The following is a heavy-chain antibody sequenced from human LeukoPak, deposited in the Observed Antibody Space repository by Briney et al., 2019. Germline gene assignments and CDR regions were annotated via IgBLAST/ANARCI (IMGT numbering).Heavy chain of an antibody. CDR3: ARDSGRFDVFDI. V-gene: IGHV3-53*01. Sequence: PGGSLRLSCAASGFIVGTNSMSWVRQSPGKGLEWVSVKYSAGSTYYADSVNGRVTISRDNSRNTMFLQMNSLRAEDTAVYHCARDSGRFDVFDIWGQGTMVTVSP. J-gene: IGHJ3*02. D-gene: IGHD3-10*01. CDR1: GFIVGTNS. CDR2: KYSAGST.